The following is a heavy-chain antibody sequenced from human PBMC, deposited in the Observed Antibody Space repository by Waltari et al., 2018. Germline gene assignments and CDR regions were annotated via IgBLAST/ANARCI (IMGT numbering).Heavy chain of an antibody. V-gene: IGHV4-38-2*01. D-gene: IGHD1-26*01. CDR2: IHYTGDT. CDR1: GYSITSAYW. Sequence: QVQLQESGTGLVKPSATLSLTCGVSGYSITSAYWWAWFRQPPGKGLEWIASIHYTGDTQYSPSLKSRVTISADKSKNEVSLRLTSVTAADTAVYYCAGHEWGLPGFWGQGTLVTVSS. CDR3: AGHEWGLPGF. J-gene: IGHJ4*02.